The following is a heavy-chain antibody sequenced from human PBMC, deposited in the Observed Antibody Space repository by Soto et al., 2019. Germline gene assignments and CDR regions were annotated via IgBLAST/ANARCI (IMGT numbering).Heavy chain of an antibody. CDR2: IYYSGST. J-gene: IGHJ4*02. CDR1: GGSISSGDYY. CDR3: ASSGYCTNGVCYTLFDPLVFDY. V-gene: IGHV4-30-4*01. D-gene: IGHD2-8*01. Sequence: SETLSLTCTVSGGSISSGDYYWSWIRQPPGRGLEWIGYIYYSGSTYYNPSLKSRVTISVDTSKNQFSLKLSSVTAADTAVYYCASSGYCTNGVCYTLFDPLVFDYWGQGTLVTVSS.